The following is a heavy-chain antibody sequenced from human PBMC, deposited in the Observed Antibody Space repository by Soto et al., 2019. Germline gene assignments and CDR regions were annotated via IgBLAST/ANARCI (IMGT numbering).Heavy chain of an antibody. Sequence: QVQLVESGGGVVQPGRSLRLSCAASGFTFSSYGMHWVRQAPGMGLEWVAVIWYVGSNKYYADSVKGRFTISRDNSKNTLYLQMNSLRAEDTAVYYCARGKMTTVTTLDYWGQGTLVTVSS. D-gene: IGHD4-17*01. CDR1: GFTFSSYG. CDR2: IWYVGSNK. V-gene: IGHV3-33*01. J-gene: IGHJ4*02. CDR3: ARGKMTTVTTLDY.